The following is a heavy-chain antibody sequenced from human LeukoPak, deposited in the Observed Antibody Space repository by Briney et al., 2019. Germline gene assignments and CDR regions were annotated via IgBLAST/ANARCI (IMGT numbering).Heavy chain of an antibody. D-gene: IGHD3-22*01. CDR1: GSTFSIYA. V-gene: IGHV3-23*01. Sequence: GGSLRLSCAASGSTFSIYAMSWVRQAPGKGLQWVSSITSSGDGTYYADSVKGRFTISRDNSENMLYLQMNSLRVEDTAVYFCAKDRPNYYGSNGHYYRRDGDYWGQGTLVTVSS. J-gene: IGHJ4*02. CDR3: AKDRPNYYGSNGHYYRRDGDY. CDR2: ITSSGDGT.